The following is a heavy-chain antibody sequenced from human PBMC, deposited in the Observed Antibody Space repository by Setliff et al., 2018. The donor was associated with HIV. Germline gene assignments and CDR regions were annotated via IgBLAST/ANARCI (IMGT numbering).Heavy chain of an antibody. CDR3: ARGPARAVARPGWLDP. Sequence: SETLSLTCAVSGGSVSSSNWWSWVRQPPGKGLEWIGEISQSGSTNYNPSLKSRVTISVDKSKNQFSLKLSSVTAADTAVYYCARGPARAVARPGWLDPWGQGTLVTVSS. V-gene: IGHV4-4*02. J-gene: IGHJ5*02. D-gene: IGHD6-19*01. CDR1: GGSVSSSNW. CDR2: ISQSGST.